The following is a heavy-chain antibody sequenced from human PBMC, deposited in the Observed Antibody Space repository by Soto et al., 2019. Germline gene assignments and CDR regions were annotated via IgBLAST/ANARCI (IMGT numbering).Heavy chain of an antibody. V-gene: IGHV4-31*03. Sequence: SETLSLTCTVSGGSISSGGYYWSWLRQHPGKGLEWIGYIYYSGSTYYNPSLKSRVTISVDTSKNQFSLKLSSVTAADTAVYYCARDVGSGKNWFDPWGQGTLVTVSS. CDR2: IYYSGST. J-gene: IGHJ5*02. CDR1: GGSISSGGYY. CDR3: ARDVGSGKNWFDP. D-gene: IGHD3-10*01.